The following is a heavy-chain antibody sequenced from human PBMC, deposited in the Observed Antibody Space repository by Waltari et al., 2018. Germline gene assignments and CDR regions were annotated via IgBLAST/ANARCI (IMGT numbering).Heavy chain of an antibody. Sequence: QLQLQESGLGLVKPSETLSLTCTVSGGSISSSSYYWGWIRQPPGKGLEWIGSIYYSGSTYYNPSLKSRVTISVDTSKNQFSLKLSSVTAADTAVYYCARAQWLSRFDYWGQGTLVTVSS. CDR3: ARAQWLSRFDY. D-gene: IGHD6-19*01. CDR2: IYYSGST. CDR1: GGSISSSSYY. J-gene: IGHJ4*02. V-gene: IGHV4-39*01.